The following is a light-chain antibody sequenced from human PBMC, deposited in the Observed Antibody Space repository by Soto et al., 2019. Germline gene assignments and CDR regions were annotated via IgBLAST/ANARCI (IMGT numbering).Light chain of an antibody. V-gene: IGKV1-33*01. Sequence: DIQMTQSPSSLSASVGDRVTITCQASVDIDNYLNWYQQKPGQAPKLLIYGASNLEAGVPSRFSGSGSGTEYVFAISRIQPEDFATYYCQQNKNLPVTFGGGTKVE. CDR1: VDIDNY. J-gene: IGKJ4*01. CDR2: GAS. CDR3: QQNKNLPVT.